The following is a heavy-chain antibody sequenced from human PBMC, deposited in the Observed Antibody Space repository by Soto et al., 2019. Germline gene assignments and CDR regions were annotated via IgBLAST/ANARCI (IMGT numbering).Heavy chain of an antibody. CDR2: ISYDGSNK. Sequence: GFHRLSYAAFGFNFGNHGVRRVSQATGKGLEWVAVISYDGSNKYYADSVKGRFTISRDNSKNTLYLQMNSLRAEDTAVYYCAKSTGFGSGYYQFDYWGQGTLVTVSS. J-gene: IGHJ4*02. D-gene: IGHD3-22*01. CDR1: GFNFGNHG. V-gene: IGHV3-30*18. CDR3: AKSTGFGSGYYQFDY.